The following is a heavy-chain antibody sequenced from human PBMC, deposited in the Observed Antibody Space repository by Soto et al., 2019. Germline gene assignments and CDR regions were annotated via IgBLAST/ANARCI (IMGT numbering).Heavy chain of an antibody. CDR1: GGSVSSGGYY. V-gene: IGHV4-31*03. CDR3: AGGHWNYPDF. J-gene: IGHJ4*02. Sequence: QVQLQESGPGRVKPSQTLSLTCTVSGGSVSSGGYYWSWIRQHPGKGLEWIGYISYTETTYYSPSPQRRLTISLDVSQNQFSLRLTSVTAADTAVYYCAGGHWNYPDFWGQGVLVTVSS. D-gene: IGHD1-1*01. CDR2: ISYTETT.